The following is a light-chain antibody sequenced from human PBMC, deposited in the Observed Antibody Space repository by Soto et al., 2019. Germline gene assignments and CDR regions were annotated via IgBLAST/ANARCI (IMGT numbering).Light chain of an antibody. CDR2: EVS. Sequence: QSALTQPASVSGSPGQSITISCTGTSSDVGGYNYVSWYQQHPGKAPKVMIYEVSNRPSGVPNRFSGSKSGNTASLTISGLQAEDDADYYCSSYTSSSPPYVSATGTKLTVL. J-gene: IGLJ1*01. CDR3: SSYTSSSPPYV. V-gene: IGLV2-14*03. CDR1: SSDVGGYNY.